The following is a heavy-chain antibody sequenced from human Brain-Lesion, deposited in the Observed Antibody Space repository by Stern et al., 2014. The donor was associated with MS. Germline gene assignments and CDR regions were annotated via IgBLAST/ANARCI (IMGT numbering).Heavy chain of an antibody. CDR1: GGSISSSGYY. V-gene: IGHV4-61*02. CDR3: ATTRWDLFTWNWFDP. J-gene: IGHJ5*02. Sequence: QVQLVESGPGLVKPSQTLSLTCTVSGGSISSSGYYWSWIRQPADKGLEWIGRIHDSGGTYYNPSLKSRVTLSKDTAKKQLSPKLPSVTAADTAVYYCATTRWDLFTWNWFDPWGQGTLVTVSS. CDR2: IHDSGGT. D-gene: IGHD1-26*01.